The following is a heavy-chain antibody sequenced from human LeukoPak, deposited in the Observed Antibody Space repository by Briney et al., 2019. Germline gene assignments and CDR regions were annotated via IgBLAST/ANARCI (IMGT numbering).Heavy chain of an antibody. V-gene: IGHV3-23*01. Sequence: QAGGSLRLSCAASGFTFSSYAMSWVRQAPGKGLEWVSAISGSGGSTYYADSVKGRFTISRDNSKNTLYLQMNSLRAEDTAVYYCAKVWSDGYNSDYWGQGTLVTVSS. CDR1: GFTFSSYA. CDR3: AKVWSDGYNSDY. D-gene: IGHD5-24*01. CDR2: ISGSGGST. J-gene: IGHJ4*02.